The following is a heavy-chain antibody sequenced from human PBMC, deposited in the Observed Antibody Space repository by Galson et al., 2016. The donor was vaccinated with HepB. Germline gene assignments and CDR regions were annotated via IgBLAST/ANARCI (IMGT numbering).Heavy chain of an antibody. D-gene: IGHD4-17*01. V-gene: IGHV5-10-1*01. CDR1: GYSFTSYW. J-gene: IGHJ6*03. CDR3: ARQQRDYGDYGYYYYYMDV. Sequence: QSGAEVKKPGESLRISCKGSGYSFTSYWISWVRQMPGKGLEWMGRIDPSDSYTNYSPSFQGHVTISADKSITTAYLQWSSLKASDTAMYYCARQQRDYGDYGYYYYYMDVWGKGTTVTVSS. CDR2: IDPSDSYT.